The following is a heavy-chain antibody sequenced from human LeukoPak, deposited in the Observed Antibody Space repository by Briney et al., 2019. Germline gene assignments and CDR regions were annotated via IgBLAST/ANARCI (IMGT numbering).Heavy chain of an antibody. D-gene: IGHD2-15*01. V-gene: IGHV4-59*08. CDR1: GGSISSYY. Sequence: SETLSLTCTVSGGSISSYYWSWIRQPPGKGLEWIGYIYYSGSINYNPSLKSRVTISVDTSKNQFSLKLSSVTAADTAVYYCAGHSPPAADFFYYWGQGTLVTVSS. J-gene: IGHJ4*02. CDR2: IYYSGSI. CDR3: AGHSPPAADFFYY.